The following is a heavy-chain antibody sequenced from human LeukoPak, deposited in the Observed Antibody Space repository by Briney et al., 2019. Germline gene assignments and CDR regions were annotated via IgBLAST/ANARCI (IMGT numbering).Heavy chain of an antibody. J-gene: IGHJ5*02. V-gene: IGHV1-58*01. Sequence: ASVKVSCKASGFTFTSSAVQWVRQARGQRLEWIGWIVVGSGNTNYAQKFQERVTITRDMSTSTAYMELSSLRSEDTAVYYCAAETSITIFGVVTDHNWFDPWGQGTLVTVSS. CDR3: AAETSITIFGVVTDHNWFDP. CDR2: IVVGSGNT. CDR1: GFTFTSSA. D-gene: IGHD3-3*01.